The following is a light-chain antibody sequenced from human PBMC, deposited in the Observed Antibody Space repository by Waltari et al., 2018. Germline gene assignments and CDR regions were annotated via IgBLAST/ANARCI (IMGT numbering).Light chain of an antibody. CDR1: QSVRSY. Sequence: EIVLTQPPATLSLSPGERATLSCRASQSVRSYLAWYQQKPGQAPRLLIYDASNRATGIPARFSGSGSVTDFTLTISSLEPEDFAVYYCQQRSNWPPTFGQGTRLEIK. V-gene: IGKV3-11*01. CDR2: DAS. J-gene: IGKJ5*01. CDR3: QQRSNWPPT.